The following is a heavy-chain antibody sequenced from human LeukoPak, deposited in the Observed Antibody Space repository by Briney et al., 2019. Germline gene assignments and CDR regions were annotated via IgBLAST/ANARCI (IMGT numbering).Heavy chain of an antibody. CDR3: ARSRVIGVSPYYCDY. J-gene: IGHJ4*02. V-gene: IGHV4-59*01. Sequence: SETLSLTCTVSGAPLSSYYWSWIRQPPGKGLEWIGYIYYDGSTNYNPSLQSRVTISVDTSKNQFSVKLSSVTAADTAVYYCARSRVIGVSPYYCDYWGQGTLVTVSS. CDR1: GAPLSSYY. D-gene: IGHD3-10*01. CDR2: IYYDGST.